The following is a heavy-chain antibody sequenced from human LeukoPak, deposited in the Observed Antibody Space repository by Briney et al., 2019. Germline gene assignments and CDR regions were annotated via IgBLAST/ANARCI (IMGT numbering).Heavy chain of an antibody. CDR2: ISSSSSTI. CDR3: ASGSGYYSGH. V-gene: IGHV3-48*01. Sequence: GGSLRLSCAASGFTFSSYSMNWVRQAPGKGLEWVSYISSSSSTIYYADSVKGRFTISRDNAKNSLYLQMNSLRAEDTAVYYCASGSGYYSGHWGQGTLVTVSS. CDR1: GFTFSSYS. D-gene: IGHD3-22*01. J-gene: IGHJ4*02.